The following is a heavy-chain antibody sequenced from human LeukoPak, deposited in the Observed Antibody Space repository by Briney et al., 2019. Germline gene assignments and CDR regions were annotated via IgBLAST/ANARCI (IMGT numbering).Heavy chain of an antibody. CDR3: AKDTSIGKYCTNGVCSTFDY. CDR1: GFTFISYA. CDR2: ISDSGDYT. J-gene: IGHJ4*02. V-gene: IGHV3-23*01. D-gene: IGHD2-8*01. Sequence: PGGSLRLSCAGSGFTFISYAMSWVRQAPGQGLEWVSVISDSGDYTSYADSVRGRFTISRDNSRNTLYLQMISLRPEDTAVYYCAKDTSIGKYCTNGVCSTFDYWGQGTLVTVSS.